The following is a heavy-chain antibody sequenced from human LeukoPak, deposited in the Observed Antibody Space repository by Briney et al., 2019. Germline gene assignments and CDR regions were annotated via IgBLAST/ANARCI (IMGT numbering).Heavy chain of an antibody. D-gene: IGHD3-3*01. CDR2: IKSKTDGGTT. V-gene: IGHV3-15*01. CDR3: TTGQYSTYYDFWSGYHTFDY. J-gene: IGHJ4*02. Sequence: KTGGSLRLSCAASGFTFRNAWMSWVRQAPGKGLEWVGRIKSKTDGGTTDYAAPVKGRFTISRDDSKNTLYLQMNSMKTEDTAVYYCTTGQYSTYYDFWSGYHTFDYWGQGTLVTVSS. CDR1: GFTFRNAW.